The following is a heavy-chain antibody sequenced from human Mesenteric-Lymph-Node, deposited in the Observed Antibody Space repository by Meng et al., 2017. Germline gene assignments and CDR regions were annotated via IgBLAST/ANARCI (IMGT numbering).Heavy chain of an antibody. CDR1: GYTFTGYY. CDR2: INPNSGGT. CDR3: ARDLWDIVLMVYAEYYYYGMDV. Sequence: ASVKVSCKASGYTFTGYYMHWVRQAPGQGLEWMGRINPNSGGTNYAQKFQGRVTMTRDTSISTAYMELSRLRSDDTAVYYCARDLWDIVLMVYAEYYYYGMDVWGQGTTVTVSS. J-gene: IGHJ6*02. D-gene: IGHD2-8*01. V-gene: IGHV1-2*06.